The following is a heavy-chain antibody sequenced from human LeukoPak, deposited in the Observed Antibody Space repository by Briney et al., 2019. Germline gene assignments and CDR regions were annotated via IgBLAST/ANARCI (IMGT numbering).Heavy chain of an antibody. Sequence: SETLSLTCTVSGGSISSGDYYWSWIRQPPGKGLEWIGYIYYSGSTYYNPSLKSRVTISVDTSKNQFSLKLSSVTAADTAVYYCARAGRSGYSYGEFDYWGQGTLVTVSS. V-gene: IGHV4-30-4*01. CDR3: ARAGRSGYSYGEFDY. D-gene: IGHD5-18*01. CDR1: GGSISSGDYY. J-gene: IGHJ4*02. CDR2: IYYSGST.